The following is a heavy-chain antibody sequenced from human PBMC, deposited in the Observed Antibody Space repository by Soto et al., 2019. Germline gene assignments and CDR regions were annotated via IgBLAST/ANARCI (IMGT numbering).Heavy chain of an antibody. J-gene: IGHJ6*02. D-gene: IGHD2-2*01. CDR3: ASMHRKDYYGMDV. CDR2: IYHSGST. V-gene: IGHV4-38-2*01. CDR1: GYSISSGYY. Sequence: SETLSLTCAVSGYSISSGYYWGWIRQPPGKGLEWIGSIYHSGSTYYNPSLKSRVTISVDTSKNQFSLKLSSVTAADTAVYYCASMHRKDYYGMDVWGQGTTVTVSS.